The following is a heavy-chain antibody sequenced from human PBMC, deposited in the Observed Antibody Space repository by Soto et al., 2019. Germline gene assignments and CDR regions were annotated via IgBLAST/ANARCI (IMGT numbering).Heavy chain of an antibody. CDR2: MSHSGGT. J-gene: IGHJ3*02. Sequence: QVQLQQWGAGLLKPSETLSLTCAVYGGFVSSGSYYWSWIRQPPGKGLEWIGEMSHSGGTHFNQSLKSQVTISVDTSKNQFSLKMSSVTAADTVLYYCARVERGTATTVVDAFDIWGPGTMVTVSS. CDR1: GGFVSSGSYY. CDR3: ARVERGTATTVVDAFDI. V-gene: IGHV4-34*01. D-gene: IGHD1-1*01.